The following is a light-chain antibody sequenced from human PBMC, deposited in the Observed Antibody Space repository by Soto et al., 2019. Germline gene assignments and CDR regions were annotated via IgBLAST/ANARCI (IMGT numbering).Light chain of an antibody. Sequence: QAVVTQEPSFSVSPGGTVTLTCGLTSGSVSTSHYPSWYQQIPGRPPRTLMYSSNTRSSGVPDRFSGSIVGDKAALTITGARADDECEYYCALYMGFGISWVFGGGTKLTVL. CDR1: SGSVSTSHY. CDR2: SSN. V-gene: IGLV8-61*01. CDR3: ALYMGFGISWV. J-gene: IGLJ2*01.